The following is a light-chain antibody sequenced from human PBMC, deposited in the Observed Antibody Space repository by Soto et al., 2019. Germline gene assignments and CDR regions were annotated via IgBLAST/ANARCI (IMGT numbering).Light chain of an antibody. CDR1: QTISSW. CDR2: KAS. CDR3: QQYKSSST. Sequence: DIQMTQSPSTLSGSVGDRVTLTCRASQTISSWLAWYQQKPGKAPNLLINKASSLQSEVPSRFSGSGSGTEFTLTITSLQPDDFGVYYCQQYKSSSTFGQGTNVDI. V-gene: IGKV1-5*03. J-gene: IGKJ1*01.